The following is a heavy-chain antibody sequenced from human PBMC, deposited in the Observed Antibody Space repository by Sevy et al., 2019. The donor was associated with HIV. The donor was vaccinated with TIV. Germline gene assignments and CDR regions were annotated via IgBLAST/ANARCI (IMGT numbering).Heavy chain of an antibody. CDR1: GFTFNIYS. J-gene: IGHJ4*02. Sequence: GGSLRLSCAASGFTFNIYSMNWVRQAPGKGLEWVSSISGSSSYILYADSVKGRFTISRDNAKNSLFLQMNSLRAEDTAVYYCARGRGDPRAYCFDYWGQGTLVTVSS. CDR2: ISGSSSYI. CDR3: ARGRGDPRAYCFDY. V-gene: IGHV3-21*01. D-gene: IGHD2-21*02.